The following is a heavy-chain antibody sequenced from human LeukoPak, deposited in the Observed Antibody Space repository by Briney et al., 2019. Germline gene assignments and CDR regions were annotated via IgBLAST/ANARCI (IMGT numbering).Heavy chain of an antibody. Sequence: GVSLRLSCAASGFTFSSYGMHWVRQAPGKGLEWVAFIRYDGSNKYYADSVKGRFTISRDNSKNTLYLQMNSLRAEDTAVYYCAKGPYDFWSGYHFQHWGQGTLVTVSS. CDR3: AKGPYDFWSGYHFQH. CDR2: IRYDGSNK. V-gene: IGHV3-30*02. J-gene: IGHJ1*01. D-gene: IGHD3-3*01. CDR1: GFTFSSYG.